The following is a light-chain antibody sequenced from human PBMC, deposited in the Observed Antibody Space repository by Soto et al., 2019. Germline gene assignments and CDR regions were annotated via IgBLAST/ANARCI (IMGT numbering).Light chain of an antibody. CDR1: QSISTY. Sequence: IQMTQSPSSLPASVGDRVTITCRTNQSISTYLNWYQQKPGKAPQLLIFAASSLHSGVPSRVSGSGSGTDFSLSISSLQPEDFATYYCQQSYSTPRTFGQGTKVDIK. CDR2: AAS. J-gene: IGKJ2*01. V-gene: IGKV1-39*01. CDR3: QQSYSTPRT.